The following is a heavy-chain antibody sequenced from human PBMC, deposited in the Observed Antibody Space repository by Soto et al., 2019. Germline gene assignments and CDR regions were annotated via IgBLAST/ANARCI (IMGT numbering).Heavy chain of an antibody. J-gene: IGHJ4*02. Sequence: VKVSCKASGGTFSSYAISWVRQAPGQGLEWMGGIIPIFGTANYAQKFQGRVTITADESTSTAYMELSSLRSEDTAVYYCASRYGSGSYYNVIPFDYWGQGTLVTVSS. CDR3: ASRYGSGSYYNVIPFDY. D-gene: IGHD3-10*01. CDR2: IIPIFGTA. CDR1: GGTFSSYA. V-gene: IGHV1-69*13.